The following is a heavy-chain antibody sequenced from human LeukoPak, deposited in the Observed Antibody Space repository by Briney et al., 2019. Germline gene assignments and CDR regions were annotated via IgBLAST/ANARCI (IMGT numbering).Heavy chain of an antibody. Sequence: RGSLRLSCAASGFTFSSYAMTWVRLAPGKGLEWVSATSGSGGNTFYADSVKGRFTISRDNSKNMLSLQLNSLRAEDTAVYYCAKDAVGATPSYFDFWGQGTLVTVSA. J-gene: IGHJ4*02. CDR2: TSGSGGNT. V-gene: IGHV3-23*01. D-gene: IGHD1-26*01. CDR3: AKDAVGATPSYFDF. CDR1: GFTFSSYA.